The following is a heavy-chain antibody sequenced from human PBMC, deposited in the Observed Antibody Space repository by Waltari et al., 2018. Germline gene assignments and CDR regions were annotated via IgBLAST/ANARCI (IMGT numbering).Heavy chain of an antibody. J-gene: IGHJ4*02. D-gene: IGHD2-15*01. CDR1: GYTFSNYW. V-gene: IGHV5-51*01. CDR2: IYPGASET. CDR3: ARHVGGYCSGGNCYADF. Sequence: EVQLMQSGAEVKKPGESLKISCKGSGYTFSNYWIGWVRQMPGKGLEWMGIIYPGASETRHSPSFQGQVTISADKSFNTAYLQWSSLKASDTAMYYCARHVGGYCSGGNCYADFWGQGTLVTVSS.